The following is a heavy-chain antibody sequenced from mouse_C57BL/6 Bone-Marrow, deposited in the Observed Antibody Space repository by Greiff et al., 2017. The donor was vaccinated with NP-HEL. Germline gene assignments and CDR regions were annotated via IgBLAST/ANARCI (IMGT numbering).Heavy chain of an antibody. CDR2: IYPGDGDT. J-gene: IGHJ3*01. Sequence: QVQLKESGPELVKPGASVKISCKASGYAFSSSWMNWVKQRPGKGLEWIGRIYPGDGDTNYNGKFKGKATLTADKSSSTAYMQLSSLTSEDSAVYFCANLLLRRNAYWGQGTLVTVSA. CDR1: GYAFSSSW. D-gene: IGHD1-1*01. V-gene: IGHV1-82*01. CDR3: ANLLLRRNAY.